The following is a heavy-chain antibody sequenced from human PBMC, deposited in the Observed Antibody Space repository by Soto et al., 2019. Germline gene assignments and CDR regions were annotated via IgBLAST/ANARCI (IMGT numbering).Heavy chain of an antibody. J-gene: IGHJ5*02. V-gene: IGHV3-23*01. CDR1: GFIFENFG. Sequence: SLRLSCASSGFIFENFGMSWVRQAPGKGLEWISSISGSGFKKYYADSVKGRFTISRDNSKSTVYLELNNLSAEDTAVYHCAKNQGVELVPLATVDWFDPWGQGSVVTVSS. CDR3: AKNQGVELVPLATVDWFDP. D-gene: IGHD1-26*01. CDR2: ISGSGFKK.